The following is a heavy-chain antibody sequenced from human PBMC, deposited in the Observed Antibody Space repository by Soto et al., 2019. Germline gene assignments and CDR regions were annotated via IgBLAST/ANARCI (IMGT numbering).Heavy chain of an antibody. Sequence: GGSLRLSCAASGFTFSNYEMNWVRQAPGKGLGWVSYISSSGVTIYYGDSVKGRFTISRDNAKNSLYLQMNSLRAEDTAVYYCARDVFSGNYGRFDYWGQGTLVTVSS. D-gene: IGHD1-7*01. CDR2: ISSSGVTI. CDR3: ARDVFSGNYGRFDY. V-gene: IGHV3-48*03. CDR1: GFTFSNYE. J-gene: IGHJ4*02.